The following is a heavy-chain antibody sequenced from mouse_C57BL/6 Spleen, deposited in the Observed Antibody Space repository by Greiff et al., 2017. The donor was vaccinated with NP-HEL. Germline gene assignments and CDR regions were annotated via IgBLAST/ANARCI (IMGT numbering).Heavy chain of an antibody. J-gene: IGHJ1*03. CDR1: GFTFSSYA. V-gene: IGHV5-4*01. D-gene: IGHD1-1*01. CDR2: ISDGGSYT. CDR3: ARERTYGSRYFDV. Sequence: EVKVEESGGGLVKPGGSLKLSCAASGFTFSSYAMSWVRQTPEKRLEWVATISDGGSYTYYPDNVKGRFTISRDNAKNNLYLQMSHLKSEDTAMYYCARERTYGSRYFDVWGTGTTVTVSS.